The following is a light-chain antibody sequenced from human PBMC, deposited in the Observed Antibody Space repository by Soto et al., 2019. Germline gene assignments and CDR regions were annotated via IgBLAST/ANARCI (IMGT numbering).Light chain of an antibody. V-gene: IGKV3-15*01. Sequence: EIVMKRSPATLAVSPGERATRSSRDSQSISSNLAWYQQKPGQAPRLLMFRTSSRATGFPARFSGSGSGTEFNLTISSLQSEDFGVYYCQQYNNWPRATFGGGTKVDIK. CDR1: QSISSN. CDR2: RTS. CDR3: QQYNNWPRAT. J-gene: IGKJ4*01.